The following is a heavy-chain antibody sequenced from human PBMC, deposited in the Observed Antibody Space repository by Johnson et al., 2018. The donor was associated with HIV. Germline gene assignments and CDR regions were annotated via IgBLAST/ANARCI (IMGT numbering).Heavy chain of an antibody. CDR2: IKQDGSNK. J-gene: IGHJ3*02. CDR1: GFIFSNAW. D-gene: IGHD6-19*01. Sequence: VQLVESGGGMVKPGGSLRLSCAASGFIFSNAWMSWVRQAPGKGLEWVANIKQDGSNKYYADSVKGRFTISRDNSKNSLYLQMNSLRAEDTALYYCAKDRAVAGYDAFDIWGQGTMVTVSS. V-gene: IGHV3-7*05. CDR3: AKDRAVAGYDAFDI.